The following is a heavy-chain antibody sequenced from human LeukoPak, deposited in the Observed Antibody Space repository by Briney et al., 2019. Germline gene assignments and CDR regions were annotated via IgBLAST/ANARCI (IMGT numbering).Heavy chain of an antibody. D-gene: IGHD3-10*01. CDR1: GFTFSSYW. Sequence: PGGSLRLSCAASGFTFSSYWMSWVRQAPGKGLEWVANIKQDGSEKYYVDSVKGRFTISRDNAKNSLNLQMNSLRAEDTAVYYCARWVEFGAIDYWGQGTLVTVSS. J-gene: IGHJ4*02. CDR3: ARWVEFGAIDY. V-gene: IGHV3-7*03. CDR2: IKQDGSEK.